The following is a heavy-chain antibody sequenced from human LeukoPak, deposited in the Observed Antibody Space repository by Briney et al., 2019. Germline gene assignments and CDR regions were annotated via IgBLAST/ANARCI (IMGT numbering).Heavy chain of an antibody. CDR1: GFLFSIFD. J-gene: IGHJ4*02. V-gene: IGHV3-23*01. Sequence: PGGSLRLSCAASGFLFSIFDMLWAPQAPGKGLVWVSNDTDSGRLTSSTYYADSVKGRFTISRDNSKNTLYLQMNSLRAEDTALYYCAKEGTYNNFWSGYFHWGQGALVTVSS. CDR3: AKEGTYNNFWSGYFH. CDR2: DTDSGRLTSST. D-gene: IGHD3-3*01.